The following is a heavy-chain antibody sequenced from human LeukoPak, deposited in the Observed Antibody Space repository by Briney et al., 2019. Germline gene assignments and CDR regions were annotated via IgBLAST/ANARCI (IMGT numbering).Heavy chain of an antibody. V-gene: IGHV4-34*01. CDR2: VYYSGST. D-gene: IGHD6-13*01. CDR3: AREQQLVIDY. J-gene: IGHJ4*02. CDR1: GGSFSGYY. Sequence: SETLSLTCAVYGGSFSGYYWSWIRQPPGKGLEWIGSVYYSGSTYYNPSLKSRVTISVDTSKNHFSLKLSSVTAADTAVYYCAREQQLVIDYWGQGTLVTVSS.